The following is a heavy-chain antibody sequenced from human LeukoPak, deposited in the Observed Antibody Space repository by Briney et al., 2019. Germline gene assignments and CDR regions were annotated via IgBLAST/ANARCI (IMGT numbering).Heavy chain of an antibody. CDR2: ISNSGGYT. Sequence: QSGGSLRLSCAASGFTFSDYAMSWVRQAPGKGLEWVSTISNSGGYTFFADSVKGRFTISRDNSKNTIYLQMNSLRAEDTAVYYCARDWDYVWGSFRPYYLDYWGQGTLVTVSS. J-gene: IGHJ4*02. CDR1: GFTFSDYA. V-gene: IGHV3-23*01. CDR3: ARDWDYVWGSFRPYYLDY. D-gene: IGHD3-16*02.